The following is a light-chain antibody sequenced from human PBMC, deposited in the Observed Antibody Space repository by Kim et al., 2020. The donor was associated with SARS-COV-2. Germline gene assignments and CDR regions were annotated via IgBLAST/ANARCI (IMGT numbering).Light chain of an antibody. V-gene: IGLV2-23*02. CDR1: SSDVGNYNL. J-gene: IGLJ7*01. CDR3: CSYAGSRNV. CDR2: EVT. Sequence: PGQSITISCTGTSSDVGNYNLVSWYQQYPGKAPKLMIYEVTKRPSGVSNRFSGSKSGNTASLTISGLQAEDEADYYCCSYAGSRNVFGGGTQLTVL.